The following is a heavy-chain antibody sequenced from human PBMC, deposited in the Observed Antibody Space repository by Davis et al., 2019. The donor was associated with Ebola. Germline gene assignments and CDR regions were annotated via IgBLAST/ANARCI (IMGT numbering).Heavy chain of an antibody. CDR2: ITAYNANT. CDR3: ARHRGIELVEGPDV. J-gene: IGHJ6*02. CDR1: GYTFTNYG. Sequence: ASVKVSCKASGYTFTNYGLTWVRQAPGQGLEWMGWITAYNANTNYAQKVQGRVTMTTDTSTSTAYMELRSLRSDDTAVYYCARHRGIELVEGPDVWGQGTTVTVSS. V-gene: IGHV1-18*01. D-gene: IGHD2-8*02.